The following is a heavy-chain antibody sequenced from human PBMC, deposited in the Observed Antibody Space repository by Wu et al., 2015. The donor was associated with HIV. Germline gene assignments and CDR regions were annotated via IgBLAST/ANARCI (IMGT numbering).Heavy chain of an antibody. V-gene: IGHV4-34*01. CDR1: GGSFSGYY. CDR2: INHSGST. Sequence: QVQLQQWGAGLLKPSETLSLTCAVYGGSFSGYYWSWIRQPPGKGLEWIGEINHSGSTNYNPSLKSRVTISVDTSKNQFSLKLSSVTAADTAVYYCARGLFTTGQAYCGGDCYSGFDYWGQGTLVTVSS. J-gene: IGHJ4*02. CDR3: ARGLFTTGQAYCGGDCYSGFDY. D-gene: IGHD2-21*02.